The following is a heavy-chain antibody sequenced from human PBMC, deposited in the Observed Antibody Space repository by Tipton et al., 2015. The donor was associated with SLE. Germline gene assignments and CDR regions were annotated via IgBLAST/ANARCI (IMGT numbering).Heavy chain of an antibody. J-gene: IGHJ4*02. CDR1: GFTFSRYW. V-gene: IGHV3-7*01. Sequence: AVSGFTFSRYWMSWVRQAPGKGLEWGANIKQDGSEKDYVDSVKGRFTISRDNAKNSLYLQMNSLRVEDTAVYYCASSFYCGGDCYPYYFDYWGQGTLVTVSS. CDR3: ASSFYCGGDCYPYYFDY. CDR2: IKQDGSEK. D-gene: IGHD2-21*01.